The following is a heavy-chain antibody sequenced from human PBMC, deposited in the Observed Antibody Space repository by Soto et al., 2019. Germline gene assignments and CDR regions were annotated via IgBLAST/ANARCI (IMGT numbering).Heavy chain of an antibody. V-gene: IGHV1-2*04. CDR3: ARGGPGGSGSYPGDY. CDR2: INPNSGGT. J-gene: IGHJ4*02. Sequence: QVQLVQSGAEVKKPGASVKVSCKASGYTFTGYYMHWVRQAPGQGLEWMGWINPNSGGTNYAQKFQGWGTMTRDTSISTAYMELSRLRSDDTAVYYCARGGPGGSGSYPGDYWGQGTLVTVSS. D-gene: IGHD3-10*01. CDR1: GYTFTGYY.